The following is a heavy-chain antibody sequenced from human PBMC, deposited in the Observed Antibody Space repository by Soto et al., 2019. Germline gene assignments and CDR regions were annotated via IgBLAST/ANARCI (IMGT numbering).Heavy chain of an antibody. CDR1: GYSISSGYY. V-gene: IGHV4-38-2*02. J-gene: IGHJ3*02. Sequence: SLSLTCAVSGYSISSGYYWGWIRQPPGKGLEWIGSIYHSENTYYNPSLKSRVTISVDTSKNQFSLKLSSVTAADTAVYYCAGDVHYYDSSGYVDAFDIWGQGT. CDR2: IYHSENT. CDR3: AGDVHYYDSSGYVDAFDI. D-gene: IGHD3-22*01.